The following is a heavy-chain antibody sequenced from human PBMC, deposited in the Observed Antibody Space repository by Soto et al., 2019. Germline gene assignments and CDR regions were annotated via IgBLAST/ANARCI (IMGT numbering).Heavy chain of an antibody. V-gene: IGHV1-46*03. J-gene: IGHJ6*02. CDR3: ARVLHGQTYYYCFGLDV. CDR2: INPSGGST. CDR1: GYTFTSNY. Sequence: ASVNVSCKASGYTFTSNYIHWVRRAPGQGLEWMGIINPSGGSTSYAQKFKGRVTMTRDTSTNTVYMELTSLRSEDTAVYYCARVLHGQTYYYCFGLDVRGQGTTVPVSS.